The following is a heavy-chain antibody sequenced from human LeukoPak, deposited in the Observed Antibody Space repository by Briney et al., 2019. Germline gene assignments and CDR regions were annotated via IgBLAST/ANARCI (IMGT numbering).Heavy chain of an antibody. Sequence: GGSLRLSCTASGFTFSTYAMTWVRQAPGKGLEWVSTISPSGDNTYYAESVKGQFTISRDNSKNTLFLQMNSLRAEDTAVYYCAKRPSCSGGACWQRFDYWGQGTLVTVSS. J-gene: IGHJ4*02. D-gene: IGHD2-15*01. CDR1: GFTFSTYA. V-gene: IGHV3-23*01. CDR2: ISPSGDNT. CDR3: AKRPSCSGGACWQRFDY.